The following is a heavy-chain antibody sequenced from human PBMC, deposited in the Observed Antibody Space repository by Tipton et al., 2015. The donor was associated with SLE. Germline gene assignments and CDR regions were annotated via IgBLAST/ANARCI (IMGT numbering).Heavy chain of an antibody. V-gene: IGHV4-38-2*01. CDR2: LSQTGTT. D-gene: IGHD3-16*01. CDR3: ARHGPYSASDS. J-gene: IGHJ4*02. CDR1: GFLISSGYF. Sequence: TLSLTCGVSGFLISSGYFWGWIRQSPEEGLEWIGSLSQTGTTYYNPSLKSRVTISVDTSKNQLSLKLSSVTAADTAVYYCARHGPYSASDSWGQGTLVTVSS.